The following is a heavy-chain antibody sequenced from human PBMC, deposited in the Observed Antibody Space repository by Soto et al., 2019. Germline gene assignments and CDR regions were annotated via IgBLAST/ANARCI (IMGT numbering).Heavy chain of an antibody. J-gene: IGHJ6*02. CDR3: ARDGGYCSGGTCYSIPGLYRHYHGMDV. Sequence: QVQLVQSGAEVKKPGASVTVSCKASGYSFTSYYLHWVRQAPGQGLEWMATITPSGGNTNYAQKFQGSLTMSRDTATSTVYMELRGLRSGDTAVYYCARDGGYCSGGTCYSIPGLYRHYHGMDVWGQGTTVIVSS. CDR1: GYSFTSYY. V-gene: IGHV1-46*01. D-gene: IGHD2-15*01. CDR2: ITPSGGNT.